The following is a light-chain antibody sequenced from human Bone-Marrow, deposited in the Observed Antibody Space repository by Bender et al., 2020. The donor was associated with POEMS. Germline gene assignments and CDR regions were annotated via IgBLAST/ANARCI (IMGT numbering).Light chain of an antibody. J-gene: IGLJ3*02. CDR2: YDG. Sequence: SYVLTQTPSVSVAPGQTAGITCGGNNIGSKSVHWYQKKAGQAPVLVVFYDGDRPSGIPERFSGSNSGNTATLTISRVEVGDEADYYCQVWDNSRVMFGGGTKLTVL. CDR3: QVWDNSRVM. V-gene: IGLV3-21*02. CDR1: NIGSKS.